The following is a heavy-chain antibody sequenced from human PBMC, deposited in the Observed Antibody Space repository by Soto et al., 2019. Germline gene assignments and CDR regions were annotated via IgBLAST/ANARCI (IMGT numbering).Heavy chain of an antibody. CDR1: GFTFSKYA. J-gene: IGHJ2*01. CDR3: AKDKYTDSVRKVWFFDF. CDR2: ISSNGVTT. V-gene: IGHV3-23*01. D-gene: IGHD1-1*01. Sequence: EVQLLESGGGLVKPGGSLRLSCAASGFTFSKYAMTWVRQAPGRELEWVSSISSNGVTTDYADSVKGRFTIARDNSRNTLSLQMDSLSADDAALYYCAKDKYTDSVRKVWFFDFWGRGTLVTVSS.